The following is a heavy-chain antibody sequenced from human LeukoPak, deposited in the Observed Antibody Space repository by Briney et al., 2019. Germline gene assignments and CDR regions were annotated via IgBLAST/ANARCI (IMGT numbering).Heavy chain of an antibody. Sequence: ASVRVSCKASGYTFTSYYMHWVRQAPGQGLEWMGIINPSGGSTSYAQKFQGRVTMTRDTSTSTVYTELSSLRSEDTAVYYCARVPIAAAAPYYFDYWGQGTLVTVSS. D-gene: IGHD6-13*01. CDR3: ARVPIAAAAPYYFDY. V-gene: IGHV1-46*01. J-gene: IGHJ4*02. CDR1: GYTFTSYY. CDR2: INPSGGST.